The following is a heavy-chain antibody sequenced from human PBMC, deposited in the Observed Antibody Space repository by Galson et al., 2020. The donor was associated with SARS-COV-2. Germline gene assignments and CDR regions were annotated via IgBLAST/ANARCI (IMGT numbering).Heavy chain of an antibody. CDR1: GFIFNNYW. V-gene: IGHV3-7*01. Sequence: GGSLRLSCAASGFIFNNYWMNWIRQAPGKGLEWVAAINQDGSVEYYMDSVKGRFTISRDNTENSVHLQMNSLRIGDTAVYHCARWPDYGDHMVYWGQGTQVTVPS. D-gene: IGHD4-17*01. CDR3: ARWPDYGDHMVY. J-gene: IGHJ4*02. CDR2: INQDGSVE.